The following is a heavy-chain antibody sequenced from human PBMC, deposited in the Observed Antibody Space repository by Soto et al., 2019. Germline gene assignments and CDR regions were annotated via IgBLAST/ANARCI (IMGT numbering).Heavy chain of an antibody. Sequence: SATLSPTCAVSGGAFRCYYWSRVRPPPGEGVGRIGEINHSGSTNYNPSLKSRVTISVDTSKNQFSLKLSSVTAADTAVFYCARLVRDIVVVVAATARDYFDYWGQGTLVTVSS. CDR2: INHSGST. J-gene: IGHJ4*02. CDR1: GGAFRCYY. D-gene: IGHD2-15*01. CDR3: ARLVRDIVVVVAATARDYFDY. V-gene: IGHV4-34*01.